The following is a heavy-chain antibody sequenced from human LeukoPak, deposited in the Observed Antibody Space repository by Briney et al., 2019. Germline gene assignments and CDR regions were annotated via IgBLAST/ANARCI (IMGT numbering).Heavy chain of an antibody. CDR1: SGSFSGYY. D-gene: IGHD2-15*01. J-gene: IGHJ4*02. CDR3: ARRLVDSGASQVSDD. Sequence: PSETLSLTCAVYSGSFSGYYWSWIRQPQGKGLEWHGEINDSGSVNCNPSLKNRVTLSVDTSKNQFSLRLSSVAAADTAVYYCARRLVDSGASQVSDDWGQGTLVTVSS. V-gene: IGHV4-34*01. CDR2: INDSGSV.